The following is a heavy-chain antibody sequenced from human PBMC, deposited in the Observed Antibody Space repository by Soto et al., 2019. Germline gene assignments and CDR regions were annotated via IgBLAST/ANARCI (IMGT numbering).Heavy chain of an antibody. V-gene: IGHV3-23*01. CDR3: AKNRPSPASPDPRAMGRADY. D-gene: IGHD5-18*01. J-gene: IGHJ4*02. CDR2: ISGGGGST. Sequence: EVQLLESGGGLVQPGGSLRLSCAASAFTFTKYAMTWVRQAPGKGLEWVSAISGGGGSTYYADSVKGRFIISRDNSKNTLYVQMNGLRAEDTAVYYCAKNRPSPASPDPRAMGRADYWGQGTLVTVSS. CDR1: AFTFTKYA.